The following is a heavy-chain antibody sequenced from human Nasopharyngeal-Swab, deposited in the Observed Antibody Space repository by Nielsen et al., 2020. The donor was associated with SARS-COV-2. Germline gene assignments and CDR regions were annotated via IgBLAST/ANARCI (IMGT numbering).Heavy chain of an antibody. CDR1: GYTFTGYY. J-gene: IGHJ4*02. CDR3: ARDSYYYGSGSYPFDY. V-gene: IGHV1-2*06. Sequence: ASVKVSCKASGYTFTGYYMHWVRQAPGQGLEWMGRINPNSGGTNYAQKFQGRVTMTTDTSTSTAYMELRSLRSDDTAVYYCARDSYYYGSGSYPFDYWGQGTLVTVSS. CDR2: INPNSGGT. D-gene: IGHD3-10*01.